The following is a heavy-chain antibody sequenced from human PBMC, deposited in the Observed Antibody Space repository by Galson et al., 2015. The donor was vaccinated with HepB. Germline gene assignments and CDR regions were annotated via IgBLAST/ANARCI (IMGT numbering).Heavy chain of an antibody. CDR1: GGTFSSYA. V-gene: IGHV1-69*13. Sequence: SVKVSCKASGGTFSSYAISWVRQAPGQGLEWMGGIIPIFGTANYAQKFQGRVTITADESTSTAYMELRSLRSDDTAVYYCARAHDSSGYPFDYWGQGTLVTVSS. CDR3: ARAHDSSGYPFDY. CDR2: IIPIFGTA. J-gene: IGHJ4*02. D-gene: IGHD3-22*01.